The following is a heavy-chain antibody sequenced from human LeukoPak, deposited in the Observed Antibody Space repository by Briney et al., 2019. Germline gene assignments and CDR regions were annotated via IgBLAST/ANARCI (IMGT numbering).Heavy chain of an antibody. D-gene: IGHD6-13*01. CDR2: ISSSSSYT. Sequence: KPGGSLRLSCAASGFRFTDYYMSWIRQAPGKGLEWISYISSSSSYTYYADSVKGRFSVSRDDSKNTLYLQINSLGAEDTAVYYCAKAGYSSTWTLGYWGQGTLVTVSS. CDR1: GFRFTDYY. CDR3: AKAGYSSTWTLGY. V-gene: IGHV3-11*06. J-gene: IGHJ4*02.